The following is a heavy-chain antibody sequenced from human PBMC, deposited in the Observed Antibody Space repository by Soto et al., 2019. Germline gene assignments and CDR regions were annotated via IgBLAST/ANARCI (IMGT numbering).Heavy chain of an antibody. CDR3: AREDVEVRAVES. CDR2: IYYSGST. CDR1: GGSISSYY. V-gene: IGHV4-59*01. D-gene: IGHD1-1*01. J-gene: IGHJ4*02. Sequence: SETRSLTCTVSGGSISSYYWSWIRQPPGKGLEWIGYIYYSGSTNYNPSLKSRVTISVDTSKNQFSLKLSSVTAADTAVYYCAREDVEVRAVESWGQGTLVNVSS.